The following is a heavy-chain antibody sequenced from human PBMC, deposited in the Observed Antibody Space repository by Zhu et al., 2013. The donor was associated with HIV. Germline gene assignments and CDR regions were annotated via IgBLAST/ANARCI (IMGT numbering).Heavy chain of an antibody. CDR1: GGTFSSYT. CDR3: ARDYYAGYGSGSSSLCGY. CDR2: IIPILGIA. D-gene: IGHD3-10*01. Sequence: QVQLVQSGAEVKKPGSSVKVSCKASGGTFSSYTISWVRQAPGQGLEWMGRIIPILGIANYAQKFQGRVTITADKSTSTAYMELSSLRSEDTAVYYCARDYYAGYGSGSSSLCGYWGQGTLVTVSS. J-gene: IGHJ4*02. V-gene: IGHV1-69*08.